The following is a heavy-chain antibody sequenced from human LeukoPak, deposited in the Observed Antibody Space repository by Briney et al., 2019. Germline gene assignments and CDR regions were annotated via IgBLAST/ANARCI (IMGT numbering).Heavy chain of an antibody. CDR3: ARSARPRGSYHFDY. Sequence: SETLSLTCTVSGGSISSYYWSWIRQPPGKGLEWIGYIYYSGSTNYNPSLKSRVTISVDTSKNQFSLKLSSVTAADTAVYYCARSARPRGSYHFDYWGQGTLVTVSA. CDR2: IYYSGST. D-gene: IGHD1-26*01. J-gene: IGHJ4*02. CDR1: GGSISSYY. V-gene: IGHV4-59*08.